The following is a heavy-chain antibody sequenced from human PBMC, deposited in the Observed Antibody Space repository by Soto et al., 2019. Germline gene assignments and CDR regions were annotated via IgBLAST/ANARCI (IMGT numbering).Heavy chain of an antibody. CDR2: IYHSGST. V-gene: IGHV4-30-2*01. D-gene: IGHD3-10*01. CDR1: GGSISSGGYS. J-gene: IGHJ6*02. CDR3: ARDTMVRGVTHYGMDV. Sequence: SETLSLTCAVSGGSISSGGYSWSWIQQPPGKGLEWIGYIYHSGSTYYNPSLKSRVTISVDRSKNQFSLKLSSVTAADTAVYYCARDTMVRGVTHYGMDVWGQGTTVTVSS.